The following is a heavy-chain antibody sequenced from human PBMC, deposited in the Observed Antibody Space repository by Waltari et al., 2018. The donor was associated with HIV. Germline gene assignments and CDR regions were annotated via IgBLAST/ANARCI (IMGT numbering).Heavy chain of an antibody. V-gene: IGHV4-39*01. D-gene: IGHD3-3*01. CDR2: MYYGGST. J-gene: IGHJ4*02. CDR3: ARQVRGHGFLANLYYFDF. CDR1: GGPISSSEYY. Sequence: QLQLQESGPGLVKPSETLSLTCTVSGGPISSSEYYWGWLRQPPGNGLEWIGNMYYGGSTYYTPSLKSRVTISVDTSKNQFSLKLDSVTAADTAVYFCARQVRGHGFLANLYYFDFWGQGALVTVSS.